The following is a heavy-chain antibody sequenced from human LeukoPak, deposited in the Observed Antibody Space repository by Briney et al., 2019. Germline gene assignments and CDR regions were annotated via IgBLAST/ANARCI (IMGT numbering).Heavy chain of an antibody. V-gene: IGHV4-34*01. J-gene: IGHJ4*02. CDR2: INHGGST. Sequence: PSETLSLTCAVYGGSFSGYYWSWIRQPPGKGLEWMGEINHGGSTNYNPSLKSRVTISVDTSKNQFSLKLSSVTAADTAVYYCASGGIAVAGTGNSFDYWGQGTLVTVSS. CDR3: ASGGIAVAGTGNSFDY. D-gene: IGHD6-19*01. CDR1: GGSFSGYY.